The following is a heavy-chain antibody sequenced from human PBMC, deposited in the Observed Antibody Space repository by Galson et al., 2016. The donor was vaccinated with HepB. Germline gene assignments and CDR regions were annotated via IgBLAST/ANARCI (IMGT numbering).Heavy chain of an antibody. D-gene: IGHD2-2*01. CDR1: GVSISSGSHS. Sequence: TLSLTCTVSGVSISSGSHSWTWIRQIPGKGLEWIGNINYSGSTYNNPSLKSRVSISINTSENQFSLRLSSVTAADTAVYYCATGYCSSYSCYVDAFDIWGQGTMISVSS. CDR2: INYSGST. CDR3: ATGYCSSYSCYVDAFDI. V-gene: IGHV4-31*03. J-gene: IGHJ3*02.